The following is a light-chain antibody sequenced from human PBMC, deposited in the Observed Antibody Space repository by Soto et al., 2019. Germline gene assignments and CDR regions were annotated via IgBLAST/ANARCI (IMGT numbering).Light chain of an antibody. CDR3: QVWDDSDDHVV. J-gene: IGLJ3*02. CDR1: NIERKS. CDR2: YDD. V-gene: IGLV3-21*04. Sequence: SYELTQPPSVSVAPGQTARITCGGNNIERKSVHWYQQKPGQAPVLVMSYDDERPSGIPERFSGSNSGNTATLSISWVGAGDEADFYCQVWDDSDDHVVIGGGTKLTVL.